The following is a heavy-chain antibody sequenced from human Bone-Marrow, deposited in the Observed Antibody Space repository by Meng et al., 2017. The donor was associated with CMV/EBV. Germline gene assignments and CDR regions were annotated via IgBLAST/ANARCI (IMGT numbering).Heavy chain of an antibody. CDR3: VQDGGDRQLDS. Sequence: GESLKISCAAPGIKFSNYNFHWVRQAPGKGLEWVSMIEDNGRDKYYADSMKGRLSISRDNAKGTLHLQMNSLRVEDTALYYCVQDGGDRQLDSWGQGTMVTVSS. V-gene: IGHV3-30*19. CDR2: IEDNGRDK. CDR1: GIKFSNYN. J-gene: IGHJ4*02. D-gene: IGHD2-21*02.